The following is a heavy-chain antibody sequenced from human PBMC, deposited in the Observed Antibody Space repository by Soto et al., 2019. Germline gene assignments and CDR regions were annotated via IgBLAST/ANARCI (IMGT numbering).Heavy chain of an antibody. D-gene: IGHD6-19*01. CDR1: GFTFSSYA. CDR2: ISYDGSNK. J-gene: IGHJ1*01. Sequence: QVQLVESGGGVVQPGRSLRLSCAASGFTFSSYAMHWVRQAPDKGLEWVAVISYDGSNKYYADSVKGRFTISRDNSKNTPYLQMNSLRAEDTAVYYGATSIAVAGEYFQHWGQGTLVTVSS. CDR3: ATSIAVAGEYFQH. V-gene: IGHV3-30-3*01.